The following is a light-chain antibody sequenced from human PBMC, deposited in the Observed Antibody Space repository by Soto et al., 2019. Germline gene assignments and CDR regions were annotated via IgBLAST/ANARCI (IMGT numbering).Light chain of an antibody. Sequence: QSVLTQPPSVSGAPGQRVTISCTGSSSNIGAGYDVYWYQQLPGTAPKLLTYGDPNRPSGVPYRFSGSKSGTSASLAITGLQADDEADYYCQSYDSSLSGVVFGGGTKLTVL. V-gene: IGLV1-40*01. J-gene: IGLJ2*01. CDR3: QSYDSSLSGVV. CDR1: SSNIGAGYD. CDR2: GDP.